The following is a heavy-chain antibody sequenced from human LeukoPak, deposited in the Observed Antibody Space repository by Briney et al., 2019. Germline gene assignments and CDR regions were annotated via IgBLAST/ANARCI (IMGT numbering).Heavy chain of an antibody. CDR3: ARAKYSGSYYSYYFDY. J-gene: IGHJ4*02. V-gene: IGHV1-2*02. D-gene: IGHD1-26*01. CDR1: GYTFTGYY. Sequence: ASVKVSSKASGYTFTGYYMHWVRQAPGQGLEWMGWINPNSGGTNYAQKFQGRVTMTRDTSISTAYMELSRLRSDDTAVYYCARAKYSGSYYSYYFDYWGQGTLVTVSS. CDR2: INPNSGGT.